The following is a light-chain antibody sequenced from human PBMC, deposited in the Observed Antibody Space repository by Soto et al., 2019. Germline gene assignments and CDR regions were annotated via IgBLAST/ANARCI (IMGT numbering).Light chain of an antibody. J-gene: IGKJ1*01. V-gene: IGKV1-39*01. Sequence: DIQMTQSPSTLSASVGDRVTITCRASQSISSWLAWYQQKPGKAPKLLIYDASTLQTGVPSRFSGSGSGTHFTLTITSLQPEDFATYYCQQSFTTPRTFGQGTKVDI. CDR2: DAS. CDR3: QQSFTTPRT. CDR1: QSISSW.